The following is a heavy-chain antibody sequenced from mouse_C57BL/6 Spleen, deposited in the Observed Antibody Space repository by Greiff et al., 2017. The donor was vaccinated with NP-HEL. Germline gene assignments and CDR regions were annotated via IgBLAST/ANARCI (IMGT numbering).Heavy chain of an antibody. J-gene: IGHJ3*01. V-gene: IGHV1-9*01. CDR1: GYTFTGYW. D-gene: IGHD2-5*01. CDR2: ILPGSGST. Sequence: QVQLKESGAELMKPGASVKLSCKATGYTFTGYWIEWVKQRPGHGLEWIGEILPGSGSTNYNAKFKGKATFTEDTSSNTAYMQLSSLTTEDSAIYYCARPGYSNYEFAYWGQGTLVTVSA. CDR3: ARPGYSNYEFAY.